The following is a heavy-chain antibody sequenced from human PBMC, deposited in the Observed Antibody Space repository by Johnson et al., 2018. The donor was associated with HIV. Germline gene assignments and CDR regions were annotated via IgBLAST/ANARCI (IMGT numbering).Heavy chain of an antibody. CDR1: GFTFADYY. CDR2: ISSSGSTI. J-gene: IGHJ3*02. V-gene: IGHV3-11*04. CDR3: AREMNAGNDAFDI. Sequence: QVQLVESGGGLVQPGGSLRLSCAASGFTFADYYMNWMRQAPGKGLEWVSHISSSGSTIYYADSVQGRFTIPRDNAKKSLYLQMNSLRAEDTAVYYCAREMNAGNDAFDIWGQGTMVTVSS.